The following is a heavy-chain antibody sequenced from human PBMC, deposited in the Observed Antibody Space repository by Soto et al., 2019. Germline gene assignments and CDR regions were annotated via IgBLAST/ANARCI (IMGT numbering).Heavy chain of an antibody. CDR3: SRATPTEYCSGDSCYSLDY. V-gene: IGHV4-34*01. Sequence: SETLSLTCAVYGGSFSGYYWSWIRQPPGKGLEWIGEINHSGSTNYNPSLKSRVTKSVDTSKNQFSMKLSSVTAADTAVYYCSRATPTEYCSGDSCYSLDYWGRGTLVTVSS. CDR2: INHSGST. J-gene: IGHJ4*02. D-gene: IGHD2-15*01. CDR1: GGSFSGYY.